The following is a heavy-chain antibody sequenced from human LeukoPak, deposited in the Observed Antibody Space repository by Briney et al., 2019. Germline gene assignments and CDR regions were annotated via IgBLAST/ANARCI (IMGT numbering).Heavy chain of an antibody. D-gene: IGHD3-10*01. CDR2: ISSSGSTI. V-gene: IGHV3-48*03. J-gene: IGHJ5*02. Sequence: GGSLRLSCAASGFTFSSYEMNWVRQAPGKGLKWVSYISSSGSTIYHADSVKGRFTISRDNAKNSLYLQMNSLRAEDTAIYYCASLLVRPRDWFDPWGQGTLVTVSS. CDR3: ASLLVRPRDWFDP. CDR1: GFTFSSYE.